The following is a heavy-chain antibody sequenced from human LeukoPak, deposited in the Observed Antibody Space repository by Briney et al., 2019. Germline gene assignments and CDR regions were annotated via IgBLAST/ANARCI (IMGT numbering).Heavy chain of an antibody. CDR1: GFTFSSYS. CDR3: ARSLTAAAGNLGY. Sequence: GGSLRLSCAASGFTFSSYSMNWVRQAPGKGLAWVSSISSSSSYVNYADSVRGRFTISRDNAKNSLYRQTNSLRAEDAAVYYCARSLTAAAGNLGYWGQGTLITVSS. J-gene: IGHJ4*02. V-gene: IGHV3-21*01. D-gene: IGHD6-13*01. CDR2: ISSSSSYV.